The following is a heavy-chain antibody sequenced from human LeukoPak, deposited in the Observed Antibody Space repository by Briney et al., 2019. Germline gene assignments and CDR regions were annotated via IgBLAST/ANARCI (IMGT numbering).Heavy chain of an antibody. CDR2: INPNTGGT. Sequence: GASVKVSCKTSGYRFTGFYIHWVRQAPGQGLEWMGWINPNTGGTNFAQKFQGRVTMTTDTSMNTAYMDLRSLTSDDTAVYYCAGEGDFHGSGRVDSWGQGTLVIVSS. CDR1: GYRFTGFY. V-gene: IGHV1-2*02. J-gene: IGHJ4*02. D-gene: IGHD3-10*01. CDR3: AGEGDFHGSGRVDS.